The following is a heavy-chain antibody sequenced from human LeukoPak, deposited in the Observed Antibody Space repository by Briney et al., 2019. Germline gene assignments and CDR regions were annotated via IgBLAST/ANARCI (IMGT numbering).Heavy chain of an antibody. CDR2: IYYNGIT. J-gene: IGHJ4*02. CDR1: GASITSSNYY. V-gene: IGHV4-39*07. CDR3: ARDRLGLSDY. D-gene: IGHD6-6*01. Sequence: PSETLSLTCTVSGASITSSNYYWLWLRQPPGKGLEWIGSIYYNGITYYSLSLKSRVTISVDTSKNQFSLKLSSVTAADTAVYYCARDRLGLSDYWGQGTLVTVSS.